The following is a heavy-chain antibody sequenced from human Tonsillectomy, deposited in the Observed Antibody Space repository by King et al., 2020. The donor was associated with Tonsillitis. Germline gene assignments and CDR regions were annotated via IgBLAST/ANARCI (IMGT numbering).Heavy chain of an antibody. V-gene: IGHV4-59*01. D-gene: IGHD3-22*01. Sequence: QLQESGPGLVKPSETLSLTCTVSGGSISSYYWSWIRQPPGKGLEWIGNIYYSGSTNYNPSLKSRVTISVDTSKHQFSLKLSFVTAADTAVYYCARDKVCSGYYCAYGMDVWGQGTTVTVSS. CDR1: GGSISSYY. CDR3: ARDKVCSGYYCAYGMDV. J-gene: IGHJ6*02. CDR2: IYYSGST.